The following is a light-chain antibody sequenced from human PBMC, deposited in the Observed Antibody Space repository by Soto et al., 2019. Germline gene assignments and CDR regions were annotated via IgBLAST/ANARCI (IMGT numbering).Light chain of an antibody. Sequence: DIQMTQSPSSLSASVGDRVTITCRASQDISNYLAWYQQKPGKVPKLLIYAASTLQSGVPSRFSGSGFGTDFTLSISSLKPEDVATYACQKYDSHPFTFGPGTKVEIK. J-gene: IGKJ3*01. CDR3: QKYDSHPFT. CDR2: AAS. V-gene: IGKV1-27*01. CDR1: QDISNY.